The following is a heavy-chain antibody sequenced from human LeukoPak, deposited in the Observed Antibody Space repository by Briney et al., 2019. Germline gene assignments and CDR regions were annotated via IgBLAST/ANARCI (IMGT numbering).Heavy chain of an antibody. V-gene: IGHV3-48*01. CDR2: ISSSSSTI. Sequence: PGGSLRLSCAASGFTFSSYSMNWVRQAPGKGLEWVSYISSSSSTIYYADSVKGRFTISRDNAKNSLYLQMNSLRAEDTAVYYCAREYSSSWYPYYYGMDVWGQGTTVTVSS. D-gene: IGHD6-13*01. CDR3: AREYSSSWYPYYYGMDV. J-gene: IGHJ6*02. CDR1: GFTFSSYS.